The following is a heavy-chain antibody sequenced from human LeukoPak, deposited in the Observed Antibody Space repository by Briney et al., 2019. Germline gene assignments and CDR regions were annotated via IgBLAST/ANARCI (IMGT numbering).Heavy chain of an antibody. J-gene: IGHJ4*02. CDR3: ARVRAMTFDY. CDR1: GGSFSGYY. Sequence: SETLSLTCAVYGGSFSGYYWSWIRQPPGKGLEWIGEINHSGSTNYNPSLKSRVTISVDTSKNQFSLKLSSVTAADTAVYYCARVRAMTFDYWGQGTLVTVSS. CDR2: INHSGST. D-gene: IGHD5-18*01. V-gene: IGHV4-34*01.